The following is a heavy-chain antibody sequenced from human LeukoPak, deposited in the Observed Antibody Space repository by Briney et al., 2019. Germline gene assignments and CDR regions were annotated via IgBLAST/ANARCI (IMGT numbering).Heavy chain of an antibody. CDR1: GGSISSYY. J-gene: IGHJ4*02. Sequence: SETLSLTCTVSGGSISSYYWSWIRQPPGKGLEWIGYIYYSGSTNYNPSLKSRVTISLDTSKNQFSLQLGSVTAADTAVYYCARLGGYENYWGQGTLVTVSS. CDR3: ARLGGYENY. D-gene: IGHD5-12*01. V-gene: IGHV4-59*08. CDR2: IYYSGST.